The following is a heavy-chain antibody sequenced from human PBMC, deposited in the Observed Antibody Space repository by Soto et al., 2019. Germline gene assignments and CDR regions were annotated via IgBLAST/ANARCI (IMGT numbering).Heavy chain of an antibody. J-gene: IGHJ5*02. V-gene: IGHV3-23*01. CDR3: AREDDTTGHYSWFDP. CDR1: EFTFSLYV. CDR2: ISGSGAST. D-gene: IGHD1-1*01. Sequence: GGSLRLSCVGSEFTFSLYVIGWVRQAPGKGPEWVSFISGSGASTYYADSVKGRFAISRDNSKNTVYLQMNNLRPEDTAIYFCAREDDTTGHYSWFDPWGPGTLVTVSS.